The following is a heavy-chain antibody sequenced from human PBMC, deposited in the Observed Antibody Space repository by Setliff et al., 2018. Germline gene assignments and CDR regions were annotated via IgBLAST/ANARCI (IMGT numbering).Heavy chain of an antibody. D-gene: IGHD2-2*01. Sequence: PGGSLRLTCAASGFTFGDYGLSWVRQGPGEGLEWVSAINSGGSSTYYADSVKGRFTISRDNSKNTLYLQMNSLRAEDTAIYSCAKFSSVPGSRFFDYWGQGALVTVSS. J-gene: IGHJ4*02. V-gene: IGHV3-23*01. CDR3: AKFSSVPGSRFFDY. CDR1: GFTFGDYG. CDR2: INSGGSST.